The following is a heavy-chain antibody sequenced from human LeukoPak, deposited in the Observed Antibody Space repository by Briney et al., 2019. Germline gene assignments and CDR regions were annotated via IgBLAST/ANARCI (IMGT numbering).Heavy chain of an antibody. CDR2: ISSSSSYI. CDR1: GFSFSSYS. D-gene: IGHD2-21*02. V-gene: IGHV3-21*01. J-gene: IGHJ5*02. Sequence: GGSLRLSCAASGFSFSSYSMNWVRQAPGKGLEWVSSISSSSSYIYYADSVKGRFTISRDNSKNTLYLQMNSLRAEDTAVYYCARAAHIVVVTASYNWFDPWGQGTLVTVSS. CDR3: ARAAHIVVVTASYNWFDP.